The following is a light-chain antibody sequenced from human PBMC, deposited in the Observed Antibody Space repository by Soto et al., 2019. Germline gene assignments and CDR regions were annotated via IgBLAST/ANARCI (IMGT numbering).Light chain of an antibody. CDR1: SSDVGGYNY. CDR3: TSYAGSNNFVV. V-gene: IGLV2-8*01. J-gene: IGLJ2*01. CDR2: EVS. Sequence: QSALTQPASLSGSPGQSVTISCTGSSSDVGGYNYVSWYRQYAGKAPKLMIYEVSKRPAGISDRLSGSKSGNTASLTVSGLQAEDEADYYCTSYAGSNNFVVFGGGTKLTVL.